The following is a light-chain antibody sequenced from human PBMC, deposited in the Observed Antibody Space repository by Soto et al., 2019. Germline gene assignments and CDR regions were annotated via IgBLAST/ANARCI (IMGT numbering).Light chain of an antibody. J-gene: IGLJ3*02. Sequence: QAVLTQPASVSGSPGQSITISCTGTSSDVGAYDYVCWYQQHPGKAPKLMIYEVNIRPSGVSHRFSGSKSGNTASLTISGLQSEDEADYYCNSFTATGTWVFGGGTKLTVL. CDR1: SSDVGAYDY. CDR2: EVN. CDR3: NSFTATGTWV. V-gene: IGLV2-14*01.